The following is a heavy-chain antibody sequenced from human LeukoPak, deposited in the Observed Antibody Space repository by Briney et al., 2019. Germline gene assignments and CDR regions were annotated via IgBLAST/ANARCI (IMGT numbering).Heavy chain of an antibody. CDR3: ARVPRTYYYDSSGYSPGAFDI. J-gene: IGHJ3*02. CDR1: GGSISSGGYY. V-gene: IGHV4-31*03. CDR2: IYYSGST. Sequence: KPSQTLSLTCTVSGGSISSGGYYWGWIRQHPGKGLEWIGYIYYSGSTYYNPSLKSRVTISVDTSKNQFSLKLSSVTAADTAVYYCARVPRTYYYDSSGYSPGAFDIWGQGTMVTVSS. D-gene: IGHD3-22*01.